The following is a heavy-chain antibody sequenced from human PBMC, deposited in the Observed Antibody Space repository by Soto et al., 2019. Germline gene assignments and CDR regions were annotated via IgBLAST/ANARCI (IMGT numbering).Heavy chain of an antibody. CDR1: GGTFSSYV. J-gene: IGHJ4*02. CDR2: IIPMFGTT. Sequence: QVQLVQSGAEVKRPGSSVKVSCKASGGTFSSYVFDWVRQTPGQGLEWMGRIIPMFGTTDYAQKFQGRVTISADESTTTAYMDLSSLRSDDTAVYYCVREALGATWDYWGQGTLVTVSS. CDR3: VREALGATWDY. D-gene: IGHD1-26*01. V-gene: IGHV1-69*13.